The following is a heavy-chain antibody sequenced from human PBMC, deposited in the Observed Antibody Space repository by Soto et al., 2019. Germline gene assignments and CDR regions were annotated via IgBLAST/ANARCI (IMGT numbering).Heavy chain of an antibody. CDR3: TDMRGQWLPRD. CDR1: GASFSNFY. J-gene: IGHJ4*02. V-gene: IGHV4-59*04. CDR2: IYYSGTT. D-gene: IGHD6-19*01. Sequence: PSETLSLTCTVSGASFSNFYWSWILQPPGEGLEWLGYIYYSGTTYYNPSVKSRVTMSVDTSKNQFSLRLSSMTAADTAIYYCTDMRGQWLPRDWGQGILVTVSS.